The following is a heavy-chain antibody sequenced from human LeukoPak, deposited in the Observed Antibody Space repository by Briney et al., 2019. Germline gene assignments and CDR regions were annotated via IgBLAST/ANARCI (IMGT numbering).Heavy chain of an antibody. CDR3: ARRDCTSTSCSNNWFDP. J-gene: IGHJ5*02. Sequence: PGGSLRLSCAASGFTFSDYYMSWIRQAPGKGQEWVGFIRSKAYGGTTEYAASVKGRFTISRDDSKSIAYLQMNSLNTEDTALYYCARRDCTSTSCSNNWFDPWGQGTLVTVSS. V-gene: IGHV3-71*01. CDR2: IRSKAYGGTT. D-gene: IGHD2-2*01. CDR1: GFTFSDYY.